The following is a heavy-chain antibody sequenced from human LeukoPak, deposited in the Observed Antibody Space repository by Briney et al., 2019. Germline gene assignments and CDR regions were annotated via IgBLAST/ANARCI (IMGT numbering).Heavy chain of an antibody. V-gene: IGHV4-59*01. CDR3: ARDDGSGTFDY. J-gene: IGHJ4*02. CDR1: GGSISSYY. D-gene: IGHD6-19*01. Sequence: PSETLSLTCTVSGGSISSYYWSWIRQPPGKGLEWIGYIYYSGSTNYNPSLKSRVTISVDTSKNQFSLKLSSVTAAGTAVYYCARDDGSGTFDYWGQGTLVTVSS. CDR2: IYYSGST.